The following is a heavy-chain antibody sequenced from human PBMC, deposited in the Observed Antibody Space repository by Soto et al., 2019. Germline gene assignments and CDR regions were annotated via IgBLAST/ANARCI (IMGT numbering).Heavy chain of an antibody. V-gene: IGHV4-34*01. CDR2: INHSGST. D-gene: IGHD2-15*01. Sequence: SETLSLTCAVYGGSFSGYYLSWVRQLPGKGLEWIGEINHSGSTNSNPSLKSRVTFSVETSKNQFSLKLSSVTAADTAVYYCARGGGYYYMDVWDNGTTVTVSS. CDR3: ARGGGYYYMDV. CDR1: GGSFSGYY. J-gene: IGHJ6*03.